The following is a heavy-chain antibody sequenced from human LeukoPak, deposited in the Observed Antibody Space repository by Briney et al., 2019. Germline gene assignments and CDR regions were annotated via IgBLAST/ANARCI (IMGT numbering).Heavy chain of an antibody. CDR3: ARTTMVRGTYYMDV. Sequence: SETLSLTCTVSGDSISTDDYYWSWIRQPPGKGLEWIGYIYYSGYTNYNPSLKSRVTISVDTSKNQFSLKLSSVTAADTAVYYCARTTMVRGTYYMDVWGKGTTVTISS. V-gene: IGHV4-61*08. D-gene: IGHD3-10*01. J-gene: IGHJ6*03. CDR1: GDSISTDDYY. CDR2: IYYSGYT.